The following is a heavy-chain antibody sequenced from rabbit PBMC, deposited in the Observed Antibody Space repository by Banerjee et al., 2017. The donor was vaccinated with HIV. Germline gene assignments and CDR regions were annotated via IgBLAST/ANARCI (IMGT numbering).Heavy chain of an antibody. CDR3: ARAAGGVIGWNFGW. J-gene: IGHJ4*01. D-gene: IGHD1-1*01. CDR1: GFTISSGYD. V-gene: IGHV1S40*01. Sequence: QSLEESGGGLVQPEGSLALTCKASGFTISSGYDMCWVRQAPGKGLEWIACIWTGNSDTTYYASWAKGRFTVTRSTSLNTVTLQMTSLTAADTATYFCARAAGGVIGWNFGWWGPGTLVTVS. CDR2: IWTGNSDTT.